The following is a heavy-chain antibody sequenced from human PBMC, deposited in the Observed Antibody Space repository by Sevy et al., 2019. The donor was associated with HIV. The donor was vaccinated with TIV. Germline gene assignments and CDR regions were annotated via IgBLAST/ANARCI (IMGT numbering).Heavy chain of an antibody. V-gene: IGHV3-30*02. CDR2: ILYDGSKK. Sequence: GGSLRLSCAASGFPFSSYAMSWVRQAPGKGLEWVAFILYDGSKKYYGDSVKGRFTISRDNSKNTLYLQMNSLRVEDTAVYYCARDHPDKDGMDVWGQGTMVTVSS. D-gene: IGHD2-15*01. J-gene: IGHJ6*02. CDR3: ARDHPDKDGMDV. CDR1: GFPFSSYA.